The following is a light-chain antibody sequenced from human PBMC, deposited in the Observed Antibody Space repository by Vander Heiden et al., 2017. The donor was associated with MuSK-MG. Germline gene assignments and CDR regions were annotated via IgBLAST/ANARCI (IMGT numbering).Light chain of an antibody. CDR3: MQGSYWPLT. CDR1: QSLVSSNGRTY. CDR2: RVS. J-gene: IGKJ4*01. Sequence: DVVLTQSPVSPPVTLGQPASISCKSNQSLVSSNGRTYLTWFQHRPGQSPRRLIYRVSNRESGVPDRFSGSGSGTDFTLTISRVEADDIGLYFCMQGSYWPLTFGRGTKVEIK. V-gene: IGKV2-30*01.